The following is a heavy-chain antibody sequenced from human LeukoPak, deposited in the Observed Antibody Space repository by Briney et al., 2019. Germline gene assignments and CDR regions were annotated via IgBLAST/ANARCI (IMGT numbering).Heavy chain of an antibody. J-gene: IGHJ3*02. D-gene: IGHD3-16*01. CDR2: ISSSSSTI. Sequence: GGSLRLSCAASGFTFSSYELNWVRQAPGKGLEWISYISSSSSTIKYADSVRGRFTISRADARESLFLQMNSLRAEDTAIYYCGASRQYVGAFDIWGQGTLVTVSS. CDR1: GFTFSSYE. V-gene: IGHV3-48*03. CDR3: GASRQYVGAFDI.